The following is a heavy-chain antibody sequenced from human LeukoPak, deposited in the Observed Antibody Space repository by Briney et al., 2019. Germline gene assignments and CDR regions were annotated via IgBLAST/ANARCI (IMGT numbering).Heavy chain of an antibody. CDR2: IYYSGST. CDR1: GGSISSYY. J-gene: IGHJ5*02. Sequence: SETLSLTCTVSGGSISSYYWGWIRQPPGKELEWIGYIYYSGSTSYNPSLKSRVTMSVDTSKKQISLKVRSVTAADTAVYYCAKDSNGARFDPWGQGTLVTVSS. CDR3: AKDSNGARFDP. V-gene: IGHV4-59*01. D-gene: IGHD2-8*01.